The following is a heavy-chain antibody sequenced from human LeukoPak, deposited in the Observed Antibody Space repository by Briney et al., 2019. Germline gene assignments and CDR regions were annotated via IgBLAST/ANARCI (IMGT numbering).Heavy chain of an antibody. D-gene: IGHD3-3*01. Sequence: ASVKVSCKASGYTFTGYYMHWVRQAPGQGLEWMGWINPNSGGTNYAQKLQGRVTMTTDTSTSTAYMELRSLRSDDTAVYYCARYYDFWSGYRNWYFDLWGRGTLVTVSS. J-gene: IGHJ2*01. CDR1: GYTFTGYY. V-gene: IGHV1-2*02. CDR3: ARYYDFWSGYRNWYFDL. CDR2: INPNSGGT.